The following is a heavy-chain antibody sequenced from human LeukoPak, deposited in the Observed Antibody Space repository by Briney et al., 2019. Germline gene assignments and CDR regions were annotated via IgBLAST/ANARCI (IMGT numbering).Heavy chain of an antibody. V-gene: IGHV1-2*02. J-gene: IGHJ5*02. CDR1: GYTFTGYY. D-gene: IGHD6-13*01. CDR2: INPNSGGT. Sequence: ASVKVSCKASGYTFTGYYMHWVRQAPGQGLEWMGWINPNSGGTNYAQKFQGRVTMTRDTSISTAYMELSRLRSDDTAVYYCARDPSSWFQNWFDPWGQGTLVTASS. CDR3: ARDPSSWFQNWFDP.